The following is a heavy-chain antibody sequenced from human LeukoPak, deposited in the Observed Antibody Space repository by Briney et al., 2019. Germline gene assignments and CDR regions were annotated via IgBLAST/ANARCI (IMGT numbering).Heavy chain of an antibody. CDR1: GGSFSGYY. CDR2: INHSGST. J-gene: IGHJ4*02. D-gene: IGHD2-2*01. CDR3: ARDGVVVVPAAIEAPFDY. V-gene: IGHV4-34*01. Sequence: SETLSLTCAVYGGSFSGYYWSWIRQPPGKGLEWIGEINHSGSTNYNPSLKSRVTISVDTSKNQFSLKLSSVTAADTAVYYCARDGVVVVPAAIEAPFDYWGQGTLVTVSS.